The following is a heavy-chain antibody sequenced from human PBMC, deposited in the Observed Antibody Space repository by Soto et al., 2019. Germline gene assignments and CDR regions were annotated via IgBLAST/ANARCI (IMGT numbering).Heavy chain of an antibody. CDR1: GDSISIGDYY. J-gene: IGHJ3*02. V-gene: IGHV4-30-4*01. CDR2: IYYSGNT. CDR3: ARAVDSGGFPDAFDI. D-gene: IGHD3-22*01. Sequence: SETLSLTCTVSGDSISIGDYYWSWIPQPPGKGLEWIGYIYYSGNTYYNPSLKSRITISVDMSKNQFSLKLSSVTAADTAVYYCARAVDSGGFPDAFDIWGQGTIVTL.